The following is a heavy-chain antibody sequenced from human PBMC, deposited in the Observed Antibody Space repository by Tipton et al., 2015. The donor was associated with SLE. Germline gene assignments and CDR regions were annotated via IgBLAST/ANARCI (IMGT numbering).Heavy chain of an antibody. V-gene: IGHV1-18*01. CDR3: ARDPLRPHYQYGMDV. J-gene: IGHJ6*02. CDR1: GYTFNSYG. Sequence: QLVQSGAEVKKPGASVKVSCKASGYTFNSYGFTWVRQAPGQGLEWMGWINTYTGDTNYAQMFQGRVTVTTDTSTSTAYMELRSLRYDDTAVYFCARDPLRPHYQYGMDVWGQGTTVTVSS. CDR2: INTYTGDT.